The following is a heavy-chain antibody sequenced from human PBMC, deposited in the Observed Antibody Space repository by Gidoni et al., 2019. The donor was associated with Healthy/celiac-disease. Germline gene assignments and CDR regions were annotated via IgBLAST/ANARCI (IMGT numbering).Heavy chain of an antibody. CDR1: GGTFSSYA. CDR2: IIPIFGTA. J-gene: IGHJ5*02. CDR3: ARDLGSRIAARLRGGSGWFDP. V-gene: IGHV1-69*06. D-gene: IGHD6-6*01. Sequence: QVQLVQSGAEVKKPGSSVKVSCKASGGTFSSYAISWVRQAPGQGLEWMGGIIPIFGTANYAQKFQGRVTITADKSTSTAYMELSSLRSEDTAVYYCARDLGSRIAARLRGGSGWFDPWGQGTLVTVSS.